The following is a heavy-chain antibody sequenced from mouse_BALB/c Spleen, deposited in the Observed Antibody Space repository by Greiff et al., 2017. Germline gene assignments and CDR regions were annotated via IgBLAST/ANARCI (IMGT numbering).Heavy chain of an antibody. CDR2: INPGSGGT. CDR3: ARSRGRYAMDY. CDR1: GYAFTNYL. Sequence: QVQLQQSGAELVRPGTSVKVSCKASGYAFTNYLIAWVQQRPGQGLEWVGAINPGSGGTNYNEKFKGKATMTADKSSSTAYMQLSSLTSDDSAVYFCARSRGRYAMDYWGQGTSVTVSS. J-gene: IGHJ4*01. V-gene: IGHV1-54*01.